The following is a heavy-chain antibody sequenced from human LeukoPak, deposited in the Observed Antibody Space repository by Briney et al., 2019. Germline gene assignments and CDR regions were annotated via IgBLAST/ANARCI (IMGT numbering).Heavy chain of an antibody. CDR3: ARDLGTVTTFWVFGAFDI. V-gene: IGHV4-59*01. J-gene: IGHJ3*02. D-gene: IGHD4-17*01. CDR2: IYYSGST. Sequence: SETLSLTCTVSGGSISSYYWSWIRQPPGKGLEWVGYIYYSGSTNYNPSLKSRVTISVDTSKNQFSLKLSSVTATDTAVYYCARDLGTVTTFWVFGAFDIWGQGTMVTVSS. CDR1: GGSISSYY.